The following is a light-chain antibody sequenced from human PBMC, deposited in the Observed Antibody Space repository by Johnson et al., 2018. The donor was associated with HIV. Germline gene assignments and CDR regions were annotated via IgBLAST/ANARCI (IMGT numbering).Light chain of an antibody. Sequence: SVLTQPPSVSAAPGQTVTISCSGSNSNIGSNYVSWYQQLPGTAPKLLIYDNNKRPSGIPDRFSGSKSGTSATLGITGLPTGDEADYYCGTWDSSLSARVFGTGTKVTVL. CDR2: DNN. V-gene: IGLV1-51*01. CDR3: GTWDSSLSARV. CDR1: NSNIGSNY. J-gene: IGLJ1*01.